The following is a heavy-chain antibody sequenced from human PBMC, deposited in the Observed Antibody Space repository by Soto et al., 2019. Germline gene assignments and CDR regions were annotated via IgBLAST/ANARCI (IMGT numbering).Heavy chain of an antibody. V-gene: IGHV1-69*08. Sequence: QVQLVQSGAEVKKPGSSVKVSCKASGGTFSSYTISWVRQAPGQGLEWMGRIIPILGIANYAQKFQGRVTITADKSTSTAYMELCSLRSEDTAVYYCARDLEYCSSTSCYTWFDPWGQGTLVTVSS. J-gene: IGHJ5*02. CDR2: IIPILGIA. CDR1: GGTFSSYT. CDR3: ARDLEYCSSTSCYTWFDP. D-gene: IGHD2-2*02.